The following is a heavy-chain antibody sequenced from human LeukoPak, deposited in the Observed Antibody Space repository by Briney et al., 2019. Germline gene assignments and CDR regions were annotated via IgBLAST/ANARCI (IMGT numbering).Heavy chain of an antibody. Sequence: GGSLRLSCAVSGYTFRNYDMHWVRQAPGKGLEWVAYIWFDGSNKYYAESVKGRVTISRDNSKNTLYLQMHSLRAEATAEYYCAREDNMVRGPTRPYYGLAVWGQGPTVTAPS. CDR2: IWFDGSNK. CDR3: AREDNMVRGPTRPYYGLAV. CDR1: GYTFRNYD. J-gene: IGHJ6*02. V-gene: IGHV3-33*01. D-gene: IGHD3-10*01.